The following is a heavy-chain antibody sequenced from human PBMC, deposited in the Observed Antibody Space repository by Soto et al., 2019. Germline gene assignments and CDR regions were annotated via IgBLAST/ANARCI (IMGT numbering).Heavy chain of an antibody. CDR3: ARDGTLYDSSGYYYLY. J-gene: IGHJ4*02. CDR1: GYTFTSYD. CDR2: MNPNSGNT. V-gene: IGHV1-8*01. D-gene: IGHD3-22*01. Sequence: QVQLVQSGAEVKKPGASVKVSCKASGYTFTSYDINWVRQATGQGLEWMGWMNPNSGNTGYAQKFKGRVTITADESTSTADMELSSLRSEDTAVYYCARDGTLYDSSGYYYLYWGQGTLVTVSS.